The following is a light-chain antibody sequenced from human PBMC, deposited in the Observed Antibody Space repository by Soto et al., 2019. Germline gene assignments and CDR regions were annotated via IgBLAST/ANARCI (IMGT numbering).Light chain of an antibody. CDR3: SSYITIDIVV. V-gene: IGLV2-14*03. J-gene: IGLJ2*01. CDR2: DVS. Sequence: QSALAQPASVSGSRGQSITFSCTGTSGDLPGANPVSWYQQHPGKAPILIIYDVSKRPSGVSDRFSGSKSGNTASLTISGLQADDEADYYCSSYITIDIVVFGGGTKVTVL. CDR1: SGDLPGANP.